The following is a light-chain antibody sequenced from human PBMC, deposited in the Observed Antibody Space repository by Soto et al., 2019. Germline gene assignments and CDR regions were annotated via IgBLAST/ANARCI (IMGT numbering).Light chain of an antibody. Sequence: DIQMTQSPSSLSASVGDRVTITCRASQTISNFLNWYHQKPGKTPKLLIYAASSLQSGVPSRFSGSGSETDFTLTISSLQPEDFATYYYQQSYTTPYTFGHGTKLEI. V-gene: IGKV1-39*01. CDR2: AAS. CDR1: QTISNF. J-gene: IGKJ2*01. CDR3: QQSYTTPYT.